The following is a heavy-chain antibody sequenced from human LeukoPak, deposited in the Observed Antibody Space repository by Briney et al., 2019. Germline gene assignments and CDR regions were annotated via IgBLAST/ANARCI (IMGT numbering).Heavy chain of an antibody. CDR3: ARDHDFWSGYFLLGDY. CDR2: ISGSGGST. V-gene: IGHV3-20*04. D-gene: IGHD3-3*01. J-gene: IGHJ4*02. Sequence: GGSLRLSCAASGFIFDDYGMSWVRQAPGKGLEWVSAISGSGGSTYYADSVKGRFTISRDNAKNSLYLQMNSLRAEDTAVYYCARDHDFWSGYFLLGDYWGQGTLVTVSS. CDR1: GFIFDDYG.